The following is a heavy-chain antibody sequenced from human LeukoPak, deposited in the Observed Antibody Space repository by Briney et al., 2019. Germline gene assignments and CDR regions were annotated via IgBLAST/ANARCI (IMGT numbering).Heavy chain of an antibody. CDR2: IYPGDSDT. Sequence: GESLKISCKVSGYNFTTYWIGWVRQLPGKGLEWMGIIYPGDSDTRYSLPFQGQVTISADKSISTAYLQWSSLKASDTAMYYCARSWVTGYGTVLDYWGQGTLVTVSS. D-gene: IGHD2-21*02. V-gene: IGHV5-51*01. CDR3: ARSWVTGYGTVLDY. J-gene: IGHJ4*02. CDR1: GYNFTTYW.